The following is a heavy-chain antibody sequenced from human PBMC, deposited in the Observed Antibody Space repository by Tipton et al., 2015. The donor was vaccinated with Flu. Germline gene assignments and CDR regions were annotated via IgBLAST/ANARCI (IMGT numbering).Heavy chain of an antibody. V-gene: IGHV4-38-2*01. CDR3: VRRDYSNYVSEPKNWFDT. J-gene: IGHJ5*02. D-gene: IGHD4-11*01. CDR2: VHQTGNT. Sequence: TLSLTCSVSGDSVGSDYFWGWIRQSPGMGLEWIGNVHQTGNTYYNPSLRSRVTIAIDRPKNQFSLRLTSVTAADTAVYYCVRRDYSNYVSEPKNWFDTWGPGTLVTVSS. CDR1: GDSVGSDYF.